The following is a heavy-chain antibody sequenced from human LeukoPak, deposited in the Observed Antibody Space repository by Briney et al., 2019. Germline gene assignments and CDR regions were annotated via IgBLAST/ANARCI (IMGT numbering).Heavy chain of an antibody. CDR2: IIPIFGTA. D-gene: IGHD2-21*01. V-gene: IGHV1-69*05. CDR1: GGTFSSYA. Sequence: SVKVSCKASGGTFSSYAISWVRQAPGQGLEWMGGIIPIFGTANYAQKLQGRVTMTTDTSTSTAYMELRSLRTDDTAVYYCAREGVPLFSFDYWGQGTLVTVSS. CDR3: AREGVPLFSFDY. J-gene: IGHJ4*02.